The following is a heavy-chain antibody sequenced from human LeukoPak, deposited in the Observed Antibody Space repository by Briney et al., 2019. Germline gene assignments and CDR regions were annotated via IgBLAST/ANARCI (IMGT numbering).Heavy chain of an antibody. CDR1: GYTFTSYG. CDR2: ISAYNGNT. D-gene: IGHD3-22*01. V-gene: IGHV1-18*01. J-gene: IGHJ4*02. Sequence: ASVKVSCKASGYTFTSYGISWVRQAPGQGLEWMGWISAYNGNTNYAQKLQGRVTMTTDTSTSTAYMELRSLRSDDTAVYYCARVQLGYYDSSGYPDYWGQGTLVTVSS. CDR3: ARVQLGYYDSSGYPDY.